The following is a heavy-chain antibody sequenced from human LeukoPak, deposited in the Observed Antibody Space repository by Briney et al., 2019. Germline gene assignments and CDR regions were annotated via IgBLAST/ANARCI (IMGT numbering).Heavy chain of an antibody. J-gene: IGHJ5*02. Sequence: SETLSLTCTVSDGSISDYSWSWIRQPPGKGLEWIGYIYYSGSTNYNPSLKSRVTISLDTSKNQFPLKLSSVTAADTAVYYCARDAIVGATNWFDPWGQGTLVTVSS. CDR2: IYYSGST. CDR1: DGSISDYS. CDR3: ARDAIVGATNWFDP. D-gene: IGHD1-26*01. V-gene: IGHV4-59*01.